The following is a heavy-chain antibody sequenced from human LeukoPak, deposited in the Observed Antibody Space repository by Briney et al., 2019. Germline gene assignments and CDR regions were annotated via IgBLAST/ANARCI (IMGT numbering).Heavy chain of an antibody. V-gene: IGHV3-21*01. D-gene: IGHD3-16*01. CDR1: GFTFSSYS. J-gene: IGHJ3*02. Sequence: GRSLRLSCAASGFTFSSYSMNWVRQAPGKGLEWVSSISSSSSYIYYADSVKGRFTISRDNAKNSLYLQMNSLRAEDTAVYYCAKGGGYDAFDIWGQGTMVTVSS. CDR2: ISSSSSYI. CDR3: AKGGGYDAFDI.